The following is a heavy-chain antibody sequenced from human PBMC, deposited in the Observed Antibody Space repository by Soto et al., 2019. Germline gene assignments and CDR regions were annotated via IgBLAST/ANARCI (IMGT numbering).Heavy chain of an antibody. CDR1: GYTFTSYY. CDR2: INPSGGST. CDR3: ARDPASIAARPDAFDI. J-gene: IGHJ3*02. V-gene: IGHV1-46*01. Sequence: ASVNVSCKASGYTFTSYYMHWVRQAPGQGLEWMGIINPSGGSTSYAQKFQGRVTMTRDTSTSTVYMELSSLRSEDTAVYYCARDPASIAARPDAFDIWGQGTMVTVSS. D-gene: IGHD6-6*01.